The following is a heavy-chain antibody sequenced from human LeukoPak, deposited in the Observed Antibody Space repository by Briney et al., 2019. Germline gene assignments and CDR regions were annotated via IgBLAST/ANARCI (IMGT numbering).Heavy chain of an antibody. CDR3: ARKMKTGDRVGTLDI. Sequence: GGSLRLSCAASGSTFSSHNMNWVRQAPMKGLEWVSSIGTDGSYIYYADSVQGRFTISRDNAKNSLYLQMNSLTAEDTAVYYCARKMKTGDRVGTLDIWGQGTMVTVSS. V-gene: IGHV3-21*01. D-gene: IGHD1-1*01. CDR1: GSTFSSHN. CDR2: IGTDGSYI. J-gene: IGHJ3*02.